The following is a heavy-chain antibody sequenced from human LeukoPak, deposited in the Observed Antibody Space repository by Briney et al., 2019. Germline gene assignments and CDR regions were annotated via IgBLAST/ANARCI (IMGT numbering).Heavy chain of an antibody. J-gene: IGHJ5*02. Sequence: TETLSLTCAVYGGSFSGYYWSWIRQPPGKGLEWIGEINHSGSTNYNPSLKSRVTISVDTSKNQFSLKLSSVTAADTAVYYCARPPYSSGLGGNWFDPWGQGTLVTVSS. D-gene: IGHD6-19*01. CDR2: INHSGST. V-gene: IGHV4-34*01. CDR3: ARPPYSSGLGGNWFDP. CDR1: GGSFSGYY.